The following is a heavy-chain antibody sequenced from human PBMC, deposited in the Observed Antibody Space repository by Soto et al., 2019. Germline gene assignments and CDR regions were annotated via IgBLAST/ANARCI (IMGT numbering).Heavy chain of an antibody. Sequence: GASVKVSCKASGGTFSSYAISWVRQAPGQGLEWTGGIIPIFGTANYAQKFQGRVTITADESTSTAYMELSSLRSEDTAVYYCARGGIAAAGTGYYYYGMDVWGQGTTVTVSS. D-gene: IGHD6-13*01. V-gene: IGHV1-69*13. CDR1: GGTFSSYA. CDR3: ARGGIAAAGTGYYYYGMDV. CDR2: IIPIFGTA. J-gene: IGHJ6*02.